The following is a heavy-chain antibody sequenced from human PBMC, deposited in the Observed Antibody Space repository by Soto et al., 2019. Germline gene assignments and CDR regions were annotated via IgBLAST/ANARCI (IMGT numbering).Heavy chain of an antibody. D-gene: IGHD2-2*01. Sequence: LGGSLRLSCATSGFTFSSYGMHWVRQAPGKGLEWVAVIWYDGSNKYYADSVKGRFTISRDNSKNTLYLQMNSLRAEDTAVYYCARWTVPAATGSYYYYYYMDVWGKGTTVTVSS. CDR2: IWYDGSNK. CDR1: GFTFSSYG. V-gene: IGHV3-33*01. CDR3: ARWTVPAATGSYYYYYYMDV. J-gene: IGHJ6*03.